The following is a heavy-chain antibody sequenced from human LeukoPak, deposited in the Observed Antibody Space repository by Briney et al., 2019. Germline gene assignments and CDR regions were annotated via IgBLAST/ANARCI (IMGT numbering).Heavy chain of an antibody. J-gene: IGHJ4*02. CDR2: INHSGST. CDR1: GESFSGHC. V-gene: IGHV4-34*01. D-gene: IGHD4-17*01. CDR3: ARHPRLRPYYFDY. Sequence: SEALSPTCAVYGESFSGHCWSWIRQPPGKGLEWIGEINHSGSTNYSPSLKSRVTISLDTSKNQFSLNLSSVTAADTAVYYCARHPRLRPYYFDYWGQGTLVTVSS.